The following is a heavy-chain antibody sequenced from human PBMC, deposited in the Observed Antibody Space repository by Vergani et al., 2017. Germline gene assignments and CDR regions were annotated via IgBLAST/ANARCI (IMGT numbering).Heavy chain of an antibody. Sequence: QVQLVQSGAEVKKPGSSVKVSCKASGGPFKNSAFSWVRQVPGQGLEWMGRIITFFGTTDYAQKFQGRFTIIADEFTKTVDMQLSNLRSEDTAVFYCARRYYDSSGHYYLYFHHWGQGTLVTVSS. CDR1: GGPFKNSA. CDR2: IITFFGTT. J-gene: IGHJ1*01. D-gene: IGHD3-22*01. CDR3: ARRYYDSSGHYYLYFHH. V-gene: IGHV1-69*13.